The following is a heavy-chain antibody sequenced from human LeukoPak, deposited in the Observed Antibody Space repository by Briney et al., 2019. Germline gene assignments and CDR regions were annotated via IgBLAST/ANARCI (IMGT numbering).Heavy chain of an antibody. CDR1: GFTFSSYW. D-gene: IGHD3-10*01. V-gene: IGHV3-7*01. CDR2: IKHDGSET. J-gene: IGHJ4*02. Sequence: GGSLRLSCAASGFTFSSYWMSWVRQAPGKGLEWVADIKHDGSETYYVDSVKGRFTISRDNAKNSLYLQMNSLRAEDTAVFYCARVPFTQGYYGSVTFYGFDYWGQGTLVTVSP. CDR3: ARVPFTQGYYGSVTFYGFDY.